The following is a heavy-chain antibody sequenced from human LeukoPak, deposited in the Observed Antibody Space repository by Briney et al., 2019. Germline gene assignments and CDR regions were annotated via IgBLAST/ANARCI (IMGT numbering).Heavy chain of an antibody. D-gene: IGHD2-2*01. J-gene: IGHJ4*02. Sequence: ASVKVSCKASGYTFTGYYMHWVRQAPGQGLEWMGWINPNSGGTNYAQKFQGRVTMTRDTSISTACMELSRLRSDDTAVYYCAREHGGYCSSTSCYDLGYWGQGTLVTVSS. CDR1: GYTFTGYY. CDR2: INPNSGGT. CDR3: AREHGGYCSSTSCYDLGY. V-gene: IGHV1-2*02.